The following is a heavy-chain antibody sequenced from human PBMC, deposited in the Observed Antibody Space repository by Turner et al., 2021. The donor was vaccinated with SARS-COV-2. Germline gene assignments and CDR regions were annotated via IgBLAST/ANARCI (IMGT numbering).Heavy chain of an antibody. CDR1: GGSISSKS. Sequence: QVQLQESGPGLVKPSETLSPTCTVSGGSISSKSWSWIRQSPGKGLEWIGYIYKIGSTDYNPTLRSRVTISVDTSKNQLSLKLSSVTAADTAVYYCARHQGSASGYDYGMNIWGQGTAVIVSS. J-gene: IGHJ6*02. V-gene: IGHV4-59*08. D-gene: IGHD1-26*01. CDR2: IYKIGST. CDR3: ARHQGSASGYDYGMNI.